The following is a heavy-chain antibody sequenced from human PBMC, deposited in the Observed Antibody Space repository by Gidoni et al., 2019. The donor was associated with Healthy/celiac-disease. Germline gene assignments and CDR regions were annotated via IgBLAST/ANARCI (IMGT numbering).Heavy chain of an antibody. CDR3: ARALGDYFDY. V-gene: IGHV3-48*04. J-gene: IGHJ4*02. CDR1: GFTFSSYS. CDR2: ISSSSSTI. Sequence: EVQLVASGGGLVQPGGSLRLSCAASGFTFSSYSINWVRQAPGKGLEWVSYISSSSSTIYYADSVKGRFTISRDNAKNSLYLQMNSLRAEDTAVYYCARALGDYFDYWGQGTLVTVSS.